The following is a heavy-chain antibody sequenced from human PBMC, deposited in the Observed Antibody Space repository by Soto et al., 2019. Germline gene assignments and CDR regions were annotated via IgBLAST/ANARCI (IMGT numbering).Heavy chain of an antibody. V-gene: IGHV4-39*01. CDR3: ARQGTYYYDSSGYYSQIFDY. Sequence: SSETLSLTCTVSGGSISSSSYYWGWIRQPPGKGLEWIGSIYYSGSTYYNPSLKSRVTISVDTSKNQFSLKLSSVTAADTAVYYCARQGTYYYDSSGYYSQIFDYWGQGTLVTVSS. CDR1: GGSISSSSYY. CDR2: IYYSGST. D-gene: IGHD3-22*01. J-gene: IGHJ4*02.